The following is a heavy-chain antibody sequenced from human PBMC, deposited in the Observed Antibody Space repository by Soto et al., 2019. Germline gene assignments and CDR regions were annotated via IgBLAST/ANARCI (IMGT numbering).Heavy chain of an antibody. J-gene: IGHJ5*02. CDR1: GYSFTSYW. Sequence: EVQLVQSGAEVKKPGESLKISCKGSGYSFTSYWIGWVRQMPGKGLEWMGIIYPGDSDTRYSPSFQGQVTISADKSISTAYLQWSSLKASDTAMYYCARRRQIVGATRTCWFDPWGQGTLVTVSS. CDR2: IYPGDSDT. V-gene: IGHV5-51*03. D-gene: IGHD1-26*01. CDR3: ARRRQIVGATRTCWFDP.